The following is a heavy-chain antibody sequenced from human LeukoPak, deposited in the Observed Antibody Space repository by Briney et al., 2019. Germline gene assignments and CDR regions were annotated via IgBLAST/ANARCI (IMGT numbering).Heavy chain of an antibody. Sequence: GGSLRLSCAASGFTFSSYSMNWVRQAPGKGLEWVSSISSSGTYIYYADSVKGRFTISRDNAKNSLYLQMNSLRAEDTAVYYCARGDDSSGYYIDYWGQGTLVTVSS. CDR1: GFTFSSYS. D-gene: IGHD3-22*01. V-gene: IGHV3-21*04. J-gene: IGHJ4*02. CDR2: ISSSGTYI. CDR3: ARGDDSSGYYIDY.